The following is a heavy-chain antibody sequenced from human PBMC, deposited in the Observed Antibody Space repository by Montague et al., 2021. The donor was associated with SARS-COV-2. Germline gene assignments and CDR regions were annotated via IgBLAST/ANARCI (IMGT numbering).Heavy chain of an antibody. J-gene: IGHJ6*02. V-gene: IGHV4-39*07. CDR2: IYYSGST. D-gene: IGHD3-10*01. Sequence: SETLSLTYTVSGGSISSSSYYWGWIRQPPGKGPEWIGSIYYSGSTYYNPTLKSRVTISVDTSKNQFSLKLSSVTAADTAVYYCARDLAGYYGSGSYGGMDVWGQGTTVTVSS. CDR1: GGSISSSSYY. CDR3: ARDLAGYYGSGSYGGMDV.